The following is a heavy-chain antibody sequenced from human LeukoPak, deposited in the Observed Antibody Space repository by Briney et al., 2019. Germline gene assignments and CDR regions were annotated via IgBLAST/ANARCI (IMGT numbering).Heavy chain of an antibody. Sequence: GGSLRLSCAASGFTFSDYYMSWIRQSPGKGLEWVSYISSSGDTIYYADSVKGRFTISRDNAKNSLYLQMNSLRAEDTAVYYCARVGYRSSWGLDYWGQGTLLTVSS. J-gene: IGHJ4*02. CDR1: GFTFSDYY. V-gene: IGHV3-11*04. D-gene: IGHD6-13*01. CDR3: ARVGYRSSWGLDY. CDR2: ISSSGDTI.